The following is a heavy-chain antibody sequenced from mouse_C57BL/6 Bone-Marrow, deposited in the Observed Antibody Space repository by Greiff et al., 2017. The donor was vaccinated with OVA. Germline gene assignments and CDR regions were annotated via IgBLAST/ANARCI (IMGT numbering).Heavy chain of an antibody. CDR3: AREGYDYYGSSL. V-gene: IGHV1-82*01. J-gene: IGHJ2*01. CDR2: IYPGDGDT. CDR1: GYAFSSSW. Sequence: VKLMESGPELVKPGASVKISCKASGYAFSSSWMNWVKQRPGKGLEWIGRIYPGDGDTNYNGKFKGKATLTADKSSSTAYMQLSSLTSEDSAVYFCAREGYDYYGSSLWGQGTTRTVSS. D-gene: IGHD1-1*01.